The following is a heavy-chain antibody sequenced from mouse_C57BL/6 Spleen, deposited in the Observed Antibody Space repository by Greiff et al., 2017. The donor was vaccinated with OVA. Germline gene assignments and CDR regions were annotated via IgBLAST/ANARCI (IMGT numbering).Heavy chain of an antibody. Sequence: VQLQQSGAELVRPGSSVKLSCKASGYTFTSYWMDWVKQRPGQGLEWIGNIYPSDSETHYNQKFKDKATLTVDKSSSTAYMQLSSLTSEDSAVYYCARYRYYYGSRYLYYFDYWGQGTTLTVSS. CDR3: ARYRYYYGSRYLYYFDY. J-gene: IGHJ2*01. V-gene: IGHV1-61*01. CDR1: GYTFTSYW. D-gene: IGHD1-1*01. CDR2: IYPSDSET.